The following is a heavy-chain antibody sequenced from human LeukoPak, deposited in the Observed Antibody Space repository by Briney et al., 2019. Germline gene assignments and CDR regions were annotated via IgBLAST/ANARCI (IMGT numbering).Heavy chain of an antibody. J-gene: IGHJ6*03. CDR3: ARGGYSYGFPYYYYYYMDV. CDR1: GYTFTGYY. V-gene: IGHV1-2*02. D-gene: IGHD5-18*01. CDR2: INPNSGGT. Sequence: ASVKVSCKASGYTFTGYYMHWVRQAPGQGLEWMGWINPNSGGTNYAQKFQGRVTMTRDTSISTAYMELSRLRSDDTAVCYCARGGYSYGFPYYYYYYMDVWGKGTTVTVSS.